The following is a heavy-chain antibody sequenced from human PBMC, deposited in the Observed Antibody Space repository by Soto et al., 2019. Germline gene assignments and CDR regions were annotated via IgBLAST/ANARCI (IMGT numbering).Heavy chain of an antibody. CDR2: ISAYNGNT. D-gene: IGHD5-18*01. Sequence: ASVKVSCKASGYTFTSYGISWVRQAPGQGLEWMGWISAYNGNTNYAQKLQGRVTMTTDTSTSTAYMELRSLRSDDTAVYYCATIQLREMATLGGMDVWGKGTTVTVS. CDR1: GYTFTSYG. CDR3: ATIQLREMATLGGMDV. V-gene: IGHV1-18*04. J-gene: IGHJ6*04.